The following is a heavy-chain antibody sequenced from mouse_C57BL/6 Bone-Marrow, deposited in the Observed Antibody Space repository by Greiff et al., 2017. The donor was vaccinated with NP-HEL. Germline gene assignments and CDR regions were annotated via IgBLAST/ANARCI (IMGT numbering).Heavy chain of an antibody. CDR1: GYTFTSYG. D-gene: IGHD1-1*01. V-gene: IGHV1-81*01. CDR3: ARSGYYGSSWFAY. Sequence: QVQLQQSGAELARPGASVKLSCKASGYTFTSYGISWVKQRTGQGLEWIGEIYPRSGNTYYNEKFKVKATLTADKSSITAYLALRRLTSDLFAVFFCARSGYYGSSWFAYWGQGTLATVSA. CDR2: IYPRSGNT. J-gene: IGHJ3*01.